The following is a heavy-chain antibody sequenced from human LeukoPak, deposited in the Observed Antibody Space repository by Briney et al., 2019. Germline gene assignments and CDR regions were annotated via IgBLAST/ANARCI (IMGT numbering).Heavy chain of an antibody. CDR1: GGTFSSYA. J-gene: IGHJ6*03. V-gene: IGHV1-69*05. CDR2: IIPIFGTA. Sequence: SVKVSCKASGGTFSSYAISWVRQAPGQGREWMGRIIPIFGTANYAQKFQGRVTITMDESTSTAYMELSSLRSEDTAVYYCAREDIVVVPAARANYYYYYMDVWGKGTTVTVSS. CDR3: AREDIVVVPAARANYYYYYMDV. D-gene: IGHD2-2*01.